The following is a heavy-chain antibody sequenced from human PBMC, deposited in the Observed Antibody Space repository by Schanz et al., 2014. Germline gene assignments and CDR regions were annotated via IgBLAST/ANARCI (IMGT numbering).Heavy chain of an antibody. CDR2: ISTSGST. D-gene: IGHD3-22*01. J-gene: IGHJ4*02. CDR1: GGSMSSFY. CDR3: ATWRGDDSGGHGQFDY. V-gene: IGHV4-4*07. Sequence: QLQLQESGPGLVKPSETLSLTCTVSGGSMSSFYWNWIRQPAGKGLEWIGRISTSGSTNYNPSLRSRVSMAIGTSKTHFSLRLSSLTAADTAVYYCATWRGDDSGGHGQFDYWGQGALVTVSS.